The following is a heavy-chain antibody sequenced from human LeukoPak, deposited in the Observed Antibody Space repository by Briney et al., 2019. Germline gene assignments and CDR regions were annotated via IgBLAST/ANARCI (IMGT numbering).Heavy chain of an antibody. CDR3: ARAGRRAFDI. CDR2: INHSGST. CDR1: GGSFSGYY. Sequence: SETLSLTCAVYGGSFSGYYWSWIRQPPGKGLEWIGEINHSGSTNYNPSLKSRVTISVDTSKHQFSLKLSSVTAADTAVYYCARAGRRAFDIWGQGTMVTVSS. J-gene: IGHJ3*02. V-gene: IGHV4-34*01.